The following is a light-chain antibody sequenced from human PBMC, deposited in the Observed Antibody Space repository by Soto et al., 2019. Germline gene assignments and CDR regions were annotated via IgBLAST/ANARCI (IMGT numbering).Light chain of an antibody. CDR3: QQAASFPIT. CDR1: QGVSTW. CDR2: TAS. Sequence: DIQMTQSPSSVSASVGDRVTITCRASQGVSTWLAWYQQKPGKAPNLLIYTASSLQSGVPSRFSGSGSGTDFTLTINGLQPEDLATYYCQQAASFPITFGQGTRLEIK. J-gene: IGKJ5*01. V-gene: IGKV1-12*01.